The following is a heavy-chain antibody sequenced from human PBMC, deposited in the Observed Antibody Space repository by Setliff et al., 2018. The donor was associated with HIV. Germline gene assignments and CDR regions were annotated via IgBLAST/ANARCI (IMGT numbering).Heavy chain of an antibody. CDR3: ASHFGYCSSTSCEGY. CDR1: GFTFSSYW. J-gene: IGHJ4*02. V-gene: IGHV3-7*05. D-gene: IGHD2-2*01. Sequence: GSLRLSCAASGFTFSSYWMSWVRQAPGKGLEWVANIKQDGSEKYYVDSVKGRFTISRDNAKNSLYLQMNSLRAEDTAVYYCASHFGYCSSTSCEGYWGQGALVTSPQ. CDR2: IKQDGSEK.